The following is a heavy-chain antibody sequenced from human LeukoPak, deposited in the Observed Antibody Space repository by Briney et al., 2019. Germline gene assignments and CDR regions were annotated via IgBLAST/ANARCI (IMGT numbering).Heavy chain of an antibody. CDR3: ARDQSGSEGFDP. V-gene: IGHV3-30*01. CDR2: ISYDGSNK. CDR1: GFTFSSYA. D-gene: IGHD5-12*01. J-gene: IGHJ5*02. Sequence: PGRSLRLSCAASGFTFSSYAMHWVRQAPGKGLEWVAVISYDGSNKYYADSVKGRFTISRDNSKNTLYLQMNSLRAEDTAVYYCARDQSGSEGFDPWGQGTLVTVPS.